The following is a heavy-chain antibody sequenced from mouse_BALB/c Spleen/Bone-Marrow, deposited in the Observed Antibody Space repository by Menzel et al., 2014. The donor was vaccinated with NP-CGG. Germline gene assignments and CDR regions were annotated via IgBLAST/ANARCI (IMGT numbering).Heavy chain of an antibody. Sequence: EVQVVESGGGLVQPGGSRKLSCAASGFTFSSFGMHWVRQAPEKGLEWVAYISSGSSTIYYADSVKGRFTISRDNPKNTLFLQMTSLRSDDTAMYYCARGHYGSSYGYFDVWGAGTTVTVSS. D-gene: IGHD1-1*01. J-gene: IGHJ1*01. CDR2: ISSGSSTI. CDR3: ARGHYGSSYGYFDV. V-gene: IGHV5-17*02. CDR1: GFTFSSFG.